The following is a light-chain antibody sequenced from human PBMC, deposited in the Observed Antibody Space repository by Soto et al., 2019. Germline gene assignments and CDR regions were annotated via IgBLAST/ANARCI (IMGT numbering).Light chain of an antibody. Sequence: DIVLTQSPGTLSLSPGDSATLSCRDSQTVRNNYLAWYQQKPGQAPRLLIYDESSRATGIPDRLRGGGSGTDLNLTISRLEPEDFAVYYCQKFSSYPLTCGGGTKVDIK. CDR3: QKFSSYPLT. V-gene: IGKV3-20*01. CDR2: DES. J-gene: IGKJ4*01. CDR1: QTVRNNY.